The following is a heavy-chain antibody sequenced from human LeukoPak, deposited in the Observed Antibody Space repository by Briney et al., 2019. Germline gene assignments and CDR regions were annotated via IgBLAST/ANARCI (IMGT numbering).Heavy chain of an antibody. V-gene: IGHV3-30*02. CDR2: IRYDESKT. Sequence: AGGSLRLSCAASGFSFSDYGMHWVRQAPAKGLEWVAFIRYDESKTYYGDSVKGRFTVSRDNSKNTLYLQMDSLRADDTAVYYCAKSFLGPATVVYLDYWGQGTLVTVSS. D-gene: IGHD4-23*01. CDR3: AKSFLGPATVVYLDY. J-gene: IGHJ4*02. CDR1: GFSFSDYG.